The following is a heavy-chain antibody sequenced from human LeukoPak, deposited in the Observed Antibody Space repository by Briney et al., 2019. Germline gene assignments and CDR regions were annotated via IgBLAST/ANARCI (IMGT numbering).Heavy chain of an antibody. CDR2: INHSGST. Sequence: SETLSLTCTVSGVSISSSNSYWGWIRQPPGKGLEWIGEINHSGSTNYNPSLKSRVTISVDTSKNQFSLKLSSVTAADTAVYYCARHSYYDILTGYHKRYYYYYMDVWGKGTTVTISS. V-gene: IGHV4-39*01. J-gene: IGHJ6*03. CDR3: ARHSYYDILTGYHKRYYYYYMDV. CDR1: GVSISSSNSY. D-gene: IGHD3-9*01.